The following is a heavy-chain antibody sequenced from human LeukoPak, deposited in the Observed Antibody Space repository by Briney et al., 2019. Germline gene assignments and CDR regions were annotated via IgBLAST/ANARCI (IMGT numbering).Heavy chain of an antibody. CDR2: IYYSGST. CDR3: ARAPPYDSSGYYPFDY. CDR1: GGSISSSSYY. Sequence: SETLSLTCTVSGGSISSSSYYWGWIRQPPGKGLEWIGSIYYSGSTYYNPSLKSRVTISVDTSKNQFSLKLSSVTAADTAVYYCARAPPYDSSGYYPFDYWGQGTLVTVSS. V-gene: IGHV4-39*07. D-gene: IGHD3-22*01. J-gene: IGHJ4*02.